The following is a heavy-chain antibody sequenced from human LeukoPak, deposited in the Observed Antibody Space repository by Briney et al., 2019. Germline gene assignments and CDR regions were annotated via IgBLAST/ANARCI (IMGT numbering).Heavy chain of an antibody. D-gene: IGHD3-9*01. V-gene: IGHV4-39*07. CDR1: GGSISSSSYY. CDR2: IYYSGST. CDR3: ARDGLVLRYFDWDGHYFDY. J-gene: IGHJ4*02. Sequence: SETLSLTCTVSGGSISSSSYYWGWIRQPPGKGLEWIGSIYYSGSTYYNPSLKSRVTISVDTSKNQFSLKLSSVTAADTAVYYCARDGLVLRYFDWDGHYFDYWGQGTLVTVSS.